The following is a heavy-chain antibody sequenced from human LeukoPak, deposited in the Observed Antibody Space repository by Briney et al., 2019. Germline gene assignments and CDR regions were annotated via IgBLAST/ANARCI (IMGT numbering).Heavy chain of an antibody. Sequence: GESLRLSCAASGFTFSSYSMNWVRQAPGKGLEWVSSISSSSSYIYYADSVKGRFTISRDNAKNSLYLQMNSLRAEDTAVYYCARLFYGDYGSFDYWGQGTLVTVSS. V-gene: IGHV3-21*01. CDR2: ISSSSSYI. CDR3: ARLFYGDYGSFDY. D-gene: IGHD4-17*01. CDR1: GFTFSSYS. J-gene: IGHJ4*02.